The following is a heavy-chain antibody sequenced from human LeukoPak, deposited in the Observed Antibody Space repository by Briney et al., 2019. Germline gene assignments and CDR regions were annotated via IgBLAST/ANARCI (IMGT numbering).Heavy chain of an antibody. CDR1: GGSISSYY. Sequence: SETLSLTCTVSGGSISSYYWSWIRQPPGKGLEWIGYIYYSGSTNYNPSLKSRVTMSVDTSKNQFSLKLSSVTAADTAVYYCARDMVRGVITTAFDYWGQGTLVTVSS. CDR2: IYYSGST. V-gene: IGHV4-59*12. J-gene: IGHJ4*02. CDR3: ARDMVRGVITTAFDY. D-gene: IGHD3-10*01.